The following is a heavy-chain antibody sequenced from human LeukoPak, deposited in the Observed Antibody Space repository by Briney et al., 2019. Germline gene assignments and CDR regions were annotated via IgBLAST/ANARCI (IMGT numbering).Heavy chain of an antibody. Sequence: GGSLRLSCAASGFTFSDYYMSWIRQAPGKGLEWVSYISSSTSYTNYADSVKGRFTISRDNANNSLYLQMNSLRAEDTAVYFCARDAWSRDAFDIWGQGTMVTVSS. J-gene: IGHJ3*02. CDR1: GFTFSDYY. CDR3: ARDAWSRDAFDI. CDR2: ISSSTSYT. V-gene: IGHV3-11*06. D-gene: IGHD2-8*02.